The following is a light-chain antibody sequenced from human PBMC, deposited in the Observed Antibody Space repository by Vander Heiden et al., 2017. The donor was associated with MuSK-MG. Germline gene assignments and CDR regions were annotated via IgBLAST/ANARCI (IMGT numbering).Light chain of an antibody. V-gene: IGKV1-9*01. CDR1: QGISSY. CDR3: QQLNSYPL. Sequence: DIQLTQSPSFLSASVGDRVTITCRASQGISSYLAWYQLKPGKAPKLLIYAASTLQSGVPSRFSGSGSGTEFTLTISSLQPEDFAAYYCQQLNSYPLFGGGTRVEIK. J-gene: IGKJ4*01. CDR2: AAS.